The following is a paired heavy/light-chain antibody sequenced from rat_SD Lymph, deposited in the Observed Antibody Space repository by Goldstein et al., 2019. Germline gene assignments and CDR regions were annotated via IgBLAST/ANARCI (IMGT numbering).Heavy chain of an antibody. D-gene: IGHD1-11*01. CDR1: GYTFTSYD. Sequence: QVQLQQSGAELVKPGSSVKISCKASGYTFTSYDMHWIKQQPGNGLEWIGWIYPGNGNTKYNQKFNGKATLTADKSSSTAYMQLSSLTSEDSAVYFCARYGGYSGRSFAYWGQGTLVTVSS. CDR3: ARYGGYSGRSFAY. CDR2: IYPGNGNT. V-gene: IGHV1-28*01. J-gene: IGHJ3*01.
Light chain of an antibody. V-gene: IGKV4S4*01. J-gene: IGKJ5*01. Sequence: EIVLTQSPTTTAASPGEKVTITCLASSSVSNMYWYQQKSGASPKLLIYSTSSLASGVPDRFSGSGSGTSYSLTINTMEAEDAATYYCQQWSSNPPLTFGSGTKLEIK. CDR2: STS. CDR3: QQWSSNPPLT. CDR1: SSVSN.